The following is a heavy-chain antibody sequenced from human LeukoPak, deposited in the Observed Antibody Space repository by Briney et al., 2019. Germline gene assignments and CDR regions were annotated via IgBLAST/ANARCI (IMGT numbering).Heavy chain of an antibody. Sequence: ASVKVSCKASGYTFTSYYMHWVRQAPGQGLEWMGIVNPSDSSIIYSQKFQGRVTMARDTSTSTVYMELSSLRSEDTAVYYCARALGYCSSASCSLFDYWGQGTLVTVSS. V-gene: IGHV1-46*01. CDR3: ARALGYCSSASCSLFDY. CDR2: VNPSDSSI. CDR1: GYTFTSYY. D-gene: IGHD2-2*01. J-gene: IGHJ4*02.